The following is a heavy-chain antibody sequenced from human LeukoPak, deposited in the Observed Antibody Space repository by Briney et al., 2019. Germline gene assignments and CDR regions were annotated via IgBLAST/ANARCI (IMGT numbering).Heavy chain of an antibody. V-gene: IGHV3-9*01. CDR3: AKASGSSNFDY. CDR2: ISWNSGSI. J-gene: IGHJ4*02. CDR1: GFTFDDYA. D-gene: IGHD3-10*01. Sequence: GGSLRLSCAASGFTFDDYAMPWVRQAPGKGLEWVSGISWNSGSIGYADSVKGRFTISRDNAKNSLYLQMNSLRAEDTALYYCAKASGSSNFDYWGQGTLVTVSS.